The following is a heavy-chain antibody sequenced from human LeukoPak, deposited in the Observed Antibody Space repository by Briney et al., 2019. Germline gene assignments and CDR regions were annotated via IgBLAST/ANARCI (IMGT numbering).Heavy chain of an antibody. V-gene: IGHV4-31*03. CDR1: GGSISSGGYY. J-gene: IGHJ3*02. CDR3: AREGSEALDI. D-gene: IGHD3-10*01. Sequence: PSETLSLTCTVSGGSISSGGYYWSWIRQHPGKGLEWIGYIYYSGSTYYNPSLKSRVTISVDTSKNQFSLKLSSVTAADTAVYYCAREGSEALDIWGQGTMVTVSS. CDR2: IYYSGST.